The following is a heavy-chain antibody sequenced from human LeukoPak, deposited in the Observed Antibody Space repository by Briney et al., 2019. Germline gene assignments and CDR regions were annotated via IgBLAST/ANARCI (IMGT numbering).Heavy chain of an antibody. Sequence: SVKVSCKASGGTFISYAISWVRQAPGQGLEWMGGIIPIFGTANYAQKFQGGVTITADESTSTAYMELSSLRSEDTAVYYCARAPLYSSPPYYYYYGMDVWGQGTTVTVSS. CDR2: IIPIFGTA. J-gene: IGHJ6*02. CDR1: GGTFISYA. D-gene: IGHD6-13*01. CDR3: ARAPLYSSPPYYYYYGMDV. V-gene: IGHV1-69*13.